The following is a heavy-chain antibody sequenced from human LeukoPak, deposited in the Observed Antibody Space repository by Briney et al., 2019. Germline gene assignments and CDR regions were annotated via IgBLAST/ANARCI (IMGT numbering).Heavy chain of an antibody. D-gene: IGHD3-22*01. CDR3: ARNKYYDSSGYSQGTNWFDP. CDR2: IYYSGST. Sequence: SETLSLTCTVSGGSISSYYWSWIRQPPGKGLEWIGYIYYSGSTYYNPSLRSRVTISVDTSKNQFSLKLSSVTAADTAVYYCARNKYYDSSGYSQGTNWFDPWGQGTLVTVSS. V-gene: IGHV4-59*08. J-gene: IGHJ5*02. CDR1: GGSISSYY.